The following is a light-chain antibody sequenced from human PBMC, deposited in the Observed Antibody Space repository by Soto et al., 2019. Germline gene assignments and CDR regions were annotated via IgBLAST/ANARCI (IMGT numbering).Light chain of an antibody. CDR2: KAS. V-gene: IGKV1-5*03. CDR1: QNIRSW. Sequence: DIQMTQSPSTLSASVGDRVTITCRASQNIRSWLAWYQQKPGKAPGLLIYKASSLESGVPSRFSGSGSGTEFTLTISSLQPDDSATYYCQQYDSSSTFGGGTKVDIK. CDR3: QQYDSSST. J-gene: IGKJ4*02.